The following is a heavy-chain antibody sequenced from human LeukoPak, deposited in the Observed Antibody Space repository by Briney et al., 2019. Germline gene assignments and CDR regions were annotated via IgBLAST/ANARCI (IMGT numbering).Heavy chain of an antibody. Sequence: GGSLRLSCAASGFTVSSNYMSWVRQAPGKGLEWVSVIYSGGSTYYTDSVKGRFTISRDNSKNTLYLQMNSLRAEDTAVYYCARDWGLLDYYGMDVWGKGTTVTVSS. J-gene: IGHJ6*04. CDR2: IYSGGST. D-gene: IGHD3-16*01. CDR1: GFTVSSNY. V-gene: IGHV3-53*01. CDR3: ARDWGLLDYYGMDV.